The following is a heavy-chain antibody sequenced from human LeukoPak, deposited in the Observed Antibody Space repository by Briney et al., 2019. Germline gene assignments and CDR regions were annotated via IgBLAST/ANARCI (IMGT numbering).Heavy chain of an antibody. D-gene: IGHD2-2*01. Sequence: GGSLRLSCAASGFTFSHYTMNWVRQAPGKGLEWVSSIISSSSYIYYADSVKGRFTISRDNAKNSLYLQMNSLRAEDTAVYYCASGSTSLEYFDYWGQGTLVTVSS. CDR1: GFTFSHYT. CDR3: ASGSTSLEYFDY. V-gene: IGHV3-21*01. J-gene: IGHJ4*02. CDR2: IISSSSYI.